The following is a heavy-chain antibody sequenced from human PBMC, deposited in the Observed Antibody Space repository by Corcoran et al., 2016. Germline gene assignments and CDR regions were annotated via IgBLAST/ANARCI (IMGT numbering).Heavy chain of an antibody. D-gene: IGHD1-26*01. V-gene: IGHV1-3*01. CDR2: INPGNGNI. J-gene: IGHJ3*02. Sequence: VQLMQFGAEVKKHGASVKLSCKASGYSVASYTIHWVRQAPGQSLECMGWINPGNGNIRYSQKFRGRVTFTMDTSASTAYMELSSLTSEDTAVYYCTREWDRGDIKYAFDIWGQGTVFTVSS. CDR3: TREWDRGDIKYAFDI. CDR1: GYSVASYT.